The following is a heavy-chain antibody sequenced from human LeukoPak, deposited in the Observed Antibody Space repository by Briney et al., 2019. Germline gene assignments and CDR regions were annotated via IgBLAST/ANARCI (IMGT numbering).Heavy chain of an antibody. Sequence: GGPLRLSCAPSGLPFSSYAMRWVRQAPGRGLEWVSVIYSGGSTYYADSVKGRFTISRDNSKNTLFLQMNSLRAGDTAVYYCARGTVTMVDYWGQGTLVTVSS. CDR1: GLPFSSYA. V-gene: IGHV3-66*01. D-gene: IGHD3-10*01. CDR2: IYSGGST. CDR3: ARGTVTMVDY. J-gene: IGHJ4*02.